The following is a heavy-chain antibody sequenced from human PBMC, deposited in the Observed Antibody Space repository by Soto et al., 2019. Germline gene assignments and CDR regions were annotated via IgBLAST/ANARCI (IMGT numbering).Heavy chain of an antibody. V-gene: IGHV3-30*18. CDR2: ISYDGSNK. Sequence: XXLSCAASGFTFSSYGMHWVRQAPGKGLEWVAVISYDGSNKYYADSVKGRFTISRDNSKNTLYLQMNSLRAEDTAVYYCAKGSTAMTYFDYWGQGTLVTVSS. J-gene: IGHJ4*02. CDR1: GFTFSSYG. CDR3: AKGSTAMTYFDY. D-gene: IGHD5-18*01.